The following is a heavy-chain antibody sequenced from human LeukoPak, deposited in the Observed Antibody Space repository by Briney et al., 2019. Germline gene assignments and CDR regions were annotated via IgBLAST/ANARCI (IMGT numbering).Heavy chain of an antibody. Sequence: GGSLRLSCVASAFILSNYPTHWVRQAPGKRLEWLGFLSPEQTNMYADSVKGRFAISRDNSKNTMYIQMNDLRPEDTAMFYCAKEGGSSGHAGYFDNWGQGTLVTVSS. D-gene: IGHD3-22*01. CDR2: LSPEQTNM. V-gene: IGHV3-30*09. CDR1: AFILSNYP. J-gene: IGHJ4*02. CDR3: AKEGGSSGHAGYFDN.